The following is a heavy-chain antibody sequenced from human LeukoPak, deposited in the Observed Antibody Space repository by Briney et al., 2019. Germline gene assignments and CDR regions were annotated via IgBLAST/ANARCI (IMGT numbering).Heavy chain of an antibody. CDR2: IYHSGST. J-gene: IGHJ5*02. Sequence: SETLSLTCAVSGGSITSGYWWSWVRQTPGKGLEWIGEIYHSGSTAYNPSLKSRVTISVDSSKNQFSLKLSSVTAADTAVYYCARGHVVVVPAAIHWFDPWGQGTLVTVSS. CDR1: GGSITSGYW. D-gene: IGHD2-2*01. CDR3: ARGHVVVVPAAIHWFDP. V-gene: IGHV4-4*02.